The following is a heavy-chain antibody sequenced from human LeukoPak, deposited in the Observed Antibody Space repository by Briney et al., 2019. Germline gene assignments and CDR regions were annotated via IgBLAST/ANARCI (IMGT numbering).Heavy chain of an antibody. J-gene: IGHJ4*02. CDR1: GFTFWNYR. Sequence: GGSLRLSCATSGFTFWNYRMNWVRQAPGKGLEWVSSIDGTSTNIYYADSAKGRFTISRDSAKNSVYLQMSSLRAEDTAVYYCARDDPSMIAALHYWGQGTLVTVSS. CDR2: IDGTSTNI. D-gene: IGHD6-6*01. CDR3: ARDDPSMIAALHY. V-gene: IGHV3-21*01.